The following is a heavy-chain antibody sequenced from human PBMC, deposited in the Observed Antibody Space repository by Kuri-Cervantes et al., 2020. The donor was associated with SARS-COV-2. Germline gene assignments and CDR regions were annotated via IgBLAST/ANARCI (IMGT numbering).Heavy chain of an antibody. CDR2: LSFDGNND. Sequence: RGSLRLSCAASGFFFGAYSMHWVRQAPGKGLGWVAGLSFDGNNDYYTQSVKGRFTISRDNSNNTLFLHMDSLRGNDTAVYYCARERGPDADGFDIWGQGTMVTVSS. V-gene: IGHV3-30-3*01. D-gene: IGHD3-10*01. CDR1: GFFFGAYS. CDR3: ARERGPDADGFDI. J-gene: IGHJ3*02.